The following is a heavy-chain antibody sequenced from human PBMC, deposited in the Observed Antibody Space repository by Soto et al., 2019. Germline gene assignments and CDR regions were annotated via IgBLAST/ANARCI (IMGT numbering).Heavy chain of an antibody. Sequence: ASVKVSCKASGYTFTSYYMHWVRQAPGQGLEWMGIINPSGGSTSYAQKFQGRVTMTRDTSTSTVYMELGSLRSEDTAVYYCARSVDSMIVVVTYDYWGQGTLVTVSS. CDR3: ARSVDSMIVVVTYDY. CDR2: INPSGGST. J-gene: IGHJ4*02. CDR1: GYTFTSYY. D-gene: IGHD3-22*01. V-gene: IGHV1-46*01.